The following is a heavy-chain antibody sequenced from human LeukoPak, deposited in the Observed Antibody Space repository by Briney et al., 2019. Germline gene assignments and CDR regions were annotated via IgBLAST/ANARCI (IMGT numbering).Heavy chain of an antibody. V-gene: IGHV4-31*03. Sequence: PSETLSLTCTVSGGFISSGGYYWSWIRQHPGKGLEWIGYIYYSGSTYHNPSLKSRVTISVDTSKNQFSLKLSSVTAADTAVYYCAKGRVRYSSSSKYYFDYWGQGTLVTVSS. CDR2: IYYSGST. D-gene: IGHD6-6*01. J-gene: IGHJ4*02. CDR1: GGFISSGGYY. CDR3: AKGRVRYSSSSKYYFDY.